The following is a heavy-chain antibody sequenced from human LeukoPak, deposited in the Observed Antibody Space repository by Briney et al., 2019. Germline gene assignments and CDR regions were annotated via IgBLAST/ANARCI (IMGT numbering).Heavy chain of an antibody. CDR1: GGSFSSYY. CDR2: IYYSGST. Sequence: PSKTLSLTCTASGGSFSSYYWSWIRQPPGKGLEWIGYIYYSGSTNYNPSLKSRVTISVDTSKNQSSLKLSSVTAAGTAGYYCARQQRQGYSSGWYFYGMDVWGQGTTVTVSS. V-gene: IGHV4-59*08. D-gene: IGHD6-19*01. J-gene: IGHJ6*02. CDR3: ARQQRQGYSSGWYFYGMDV.